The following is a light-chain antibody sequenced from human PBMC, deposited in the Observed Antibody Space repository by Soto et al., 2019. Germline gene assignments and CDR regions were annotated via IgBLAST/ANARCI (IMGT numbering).Light chain of an antibody. J-gene: IGLJ1*01. Sequence: QSALTQPASVSGSPGQSITISCTGTSSDVGGYNYVSWYQQHPGKAPKLMIYDVSNRPSGVSNRFSGSKSGNTASLTISGLQAEDEADYYCRSYTSSSTGVFGTGTKSPS. CDR1: SSDVGGYNY. CDR3: RSYTSSSTGV. V-gene: IGLV2-14*01. CDR2: DVS.